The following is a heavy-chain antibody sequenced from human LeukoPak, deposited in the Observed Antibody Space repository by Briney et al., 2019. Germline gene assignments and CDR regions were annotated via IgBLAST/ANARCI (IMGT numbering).Heavy chain of an antibody. CDR3: AAGLSMIGAFDI. Sequence: SVKVSCKASGFTFTSSAMQWVRQARGQRLEWIGWIVVGSGNTNYAQKFQERVTITRDMSTSTAYMELSSLRSEDTAVYYCAAGLSMIGAFDIWGQGTMVTVSS. CDR1: GFTFTSSA. V-gene: IGHV1-58*02. D-gene: IGHD3-16*01. CDR2: IVVGSGNT. J-gene: IGHJ3*02.